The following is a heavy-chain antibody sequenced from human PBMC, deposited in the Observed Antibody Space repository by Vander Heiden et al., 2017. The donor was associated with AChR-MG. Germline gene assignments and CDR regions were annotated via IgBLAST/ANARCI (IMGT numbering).Heavy chain of an antibody. CDR1: GYSFTRYW. CDR3: ARRYPGQGGFDP. V-gene: IGHV5-10-1*03. Sequence: EVQLVQSGAEVKQPGESLRTSCKGSGYSFTRYWISWVRQMPGKGLEWMGRIDPSDSYTNYSPSFQGHVTISADKSISTAYLQWSSLKASDTAMYYCARRYPGQGGFDPWGQGTLVTVSS. J-gene: IGHJ5*02. CDR2: IDPSDSYT. D-gene: IGHD1-1*01.